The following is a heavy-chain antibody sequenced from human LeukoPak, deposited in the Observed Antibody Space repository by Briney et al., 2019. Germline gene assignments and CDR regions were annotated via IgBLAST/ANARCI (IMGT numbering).Heavy chain of an antibody. V-gene: IGHV4-59*01. CDR3: ARAGASSWSDYYYYYGMDV. J-gene: IGHJ6*02. D-gene: IGHD6-13*01. CDR2: IYGSGNT. CDR1: GASISSWY. Sequence: PSETLSLTCTVSGASISSWYWSWIRQPPGKGLEWIGYIYGSGNTNYNPSLKSRVTMSIDTSKNQFSLKLSSVTAADTAVYYCARAGASSWSDYYYYYGMDVWGQGTTVTVSS.